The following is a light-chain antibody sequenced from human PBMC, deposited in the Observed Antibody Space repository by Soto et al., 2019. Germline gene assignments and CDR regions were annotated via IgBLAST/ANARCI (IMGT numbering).Light chain of an antibody. CDR2: EVS. CDR1: SSDVGGYLY. V-gene: IGLV2-8*01. CDR3: RSYAGSNVVL. J-gene: IGLJ2*01. Sequence: QSALTQPPSASGSPGQSVTISCTGTSSDVGGYLYVSWYQHHPGKAPKLMIYEVSKRPSGVPDRFSGSKSGNTASLTVSGLQPEDEDDYYCRSYAGSNVVLFGGGTKLTVL.